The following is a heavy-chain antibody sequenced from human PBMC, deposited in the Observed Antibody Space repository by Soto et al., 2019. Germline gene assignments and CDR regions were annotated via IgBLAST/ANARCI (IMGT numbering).Heavy chain of an antibody. J-gene: IGHJ5*02. V-gene: IGHV3-23*01. CDR1: GFTFSSYA. CDR2: ISGSGGST. D-gene: IGHD5-12*01. Sequence: GGSLRLSCAASGFTFSSYAMSWVRQAPGKGLEWVSAISGSGGSTYYADSVKGRFTISRDNSKNTLYLQMNSLRAEDTAVYYCAKVPEMATISSWFDPWGQGTLVTVSS. CDR3: AKVPEMATISSWFDP.